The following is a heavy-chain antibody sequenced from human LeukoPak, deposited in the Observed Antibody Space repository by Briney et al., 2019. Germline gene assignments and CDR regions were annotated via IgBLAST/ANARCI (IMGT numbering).Heavy chain of an antibody. Sequence: SETLSLTCTVSGGSINSYYWSWIRQPAGKGLVWIGRVYISGSTNYNPSLRSRVIMSVDTSKNRFSLKLTAVTAADTAVYYSARGRLAAAVDGFDYWGQGTLVTVSS. CDR2: VYISGST. J-gene: IGHJ4*02. CDR3: ARGRLAAAVDGFDY. CDR1: GGSINSYY. D-gene: IGHD6-13*01. V-gene: IGHV4-4*07.